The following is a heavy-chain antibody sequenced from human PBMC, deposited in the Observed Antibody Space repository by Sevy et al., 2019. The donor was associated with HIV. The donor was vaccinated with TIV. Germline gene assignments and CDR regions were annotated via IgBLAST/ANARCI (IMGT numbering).Heavy chain of an antibody. J-gene: IGHJ5*02. Sequence: GGSLRLSCAASGFTFDDYAMHWVRQAPGKGLEWVSGISWKSGSIGYEDSVKGRFIISRDNAKNSLYLQMNSLRADDTALYYCAKEVYGGIAAAGTGEFDPWGQGTLVTVSS. CDR2: ISWKSGSI. D-gene: IGHD6-13*01. V-gene: IGHV3-9*01. CDR1: GFTFDDYA. CDR3: AKEVYGGIAAAGTGEFDP.